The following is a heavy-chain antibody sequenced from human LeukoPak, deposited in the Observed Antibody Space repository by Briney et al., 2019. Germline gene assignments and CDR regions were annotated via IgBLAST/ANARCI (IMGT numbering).Heavy chain of an antibody. CDR2: FYDSGNT. CDR3: ARRGTSSSWAHFDY. D-gene: IGHD6-13*01. Sequence: SETLSLTCIVSGGSISSSSYYWDWIRQAPGEGLGWIGNFYDSGNTRYNPSLKSRVTISGDTSKNQFSLKLTSVTAADTAVYYCARRGTSSSWAHFDYWGQGTLVTVSS. CDR1: GGSISSSSYY. V-gene: IGHV4-39*01. J-gene: IGHJ4*02.